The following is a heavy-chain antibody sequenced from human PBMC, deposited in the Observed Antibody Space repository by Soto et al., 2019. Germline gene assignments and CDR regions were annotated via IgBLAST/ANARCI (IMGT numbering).Heavy chain of an antibody. J-gene: IGHJ4*02. V-gene: IGHV4-34*01. CDR3: GRIQRYGKKLIDY. Sequence: SETLSLTCAVYGVSFSGYYWSWIRQPPGKGLEWIGEINHSGSTNYNPSLKSRVTISVDTSKNQFSLKLSSVTAADTAVYYCGRIQRYGKKLIDYWGQGTLVTVSS. CDR2: INHSGST. D-gene: IGHD1-26*01. CDR1: GVSFSGYY.